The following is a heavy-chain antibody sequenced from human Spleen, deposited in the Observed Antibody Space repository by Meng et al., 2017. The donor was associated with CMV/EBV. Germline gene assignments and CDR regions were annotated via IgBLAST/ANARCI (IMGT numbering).Heavy chain of an antibody. J-gene: IGHJ4*02. CDR3: ARAPSLRYYYDSSGYYSNYFDY. CDR2: INPIFGTA. V-gene: IGHV1-69*01. CDR1: GGTFRGYA. Sequence: QAQVGQFRAEVKKPCASVKVTCKASGGTFRGYAISWVRQAPGQGLEWMGGINPIFGTANYAQKFQGRVTITADESTSTAYMELSSLRSEDTAVYYCARAPSLRYYYDSSGYYSNYFDYWGQGTLVTVSS. D-gene: IGHD3-22*01.